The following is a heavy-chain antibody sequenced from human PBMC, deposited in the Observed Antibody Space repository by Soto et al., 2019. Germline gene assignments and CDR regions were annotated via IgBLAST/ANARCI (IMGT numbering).Heavy chain of an antibody. V-gene: IGHV4-59*01. Sequence: SETLSLTCTVSGGSISSYYWSWIRQPPGKGLEWIGYIYYSGSTNYNPSLKSRVTISVDTSKNQFSLKLSSVTAADTAVYYCARTPYYSTGMDVWGQGTTVTVS. CDR2: IYYSGST. CDR1: GGSISSYY. CDR3: ARTPYYSTGMDV. J-gene: IGHJ6*02.